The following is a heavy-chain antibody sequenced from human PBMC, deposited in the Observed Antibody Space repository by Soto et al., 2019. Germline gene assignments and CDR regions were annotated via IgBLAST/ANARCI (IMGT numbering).Heavy chain of an antibody. D-gene: IGHD3-22*01. Sequence: SVKVSCKASGGTFSSDAISWVRQAPGQGLEWMGGIIPIFGTANYAQKFQGRVTITADGSTSTAYMELSSLRSEDTAVYYCAATDYDSSGYSFDYWGQGTLVTVSS. V-gene: IGHV1-69*13. CDR2: IIPIFGTA. CDR1: GGTFSSDA. J-gene: IGHJ4*02. CDR3: AATDYDSSGYSFDY.